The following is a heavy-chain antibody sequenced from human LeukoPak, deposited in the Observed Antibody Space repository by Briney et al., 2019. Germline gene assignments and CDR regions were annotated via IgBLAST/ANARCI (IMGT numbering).Heavy chain of an antibody. Sequence: SETLSLTCTVSGGSISSYYWSWIRQSPGKGLDWIGYIYYSGSTKYNPSLKSRVTISVDTSKNQFSLKLSSVTAADTAVYYCARSTVTTRRRWFDPWGQGTLVTVSS. D-gene: IGHD4-17*01. CDR2: IYYSGST. V-gene: IGHV4-59*12. CDR3: ARSTVTTRRRWFDP. CDR1: GGSISSYY. J-gene: IGHJ5*02.